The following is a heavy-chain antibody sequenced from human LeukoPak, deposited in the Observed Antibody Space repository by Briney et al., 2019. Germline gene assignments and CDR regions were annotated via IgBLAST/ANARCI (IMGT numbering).Heavy chain of an antibody. Sequence: GGSLRLSCAASGFTFSSYAMSWVRQAPGKGLEWVSAISGSDGSTYYADSVKGRFTISRDNSKNTLYLQMNSLRAEDTAVYYCAKGVEHGSETGYYYYGMDVWGQGTTVTVSS. V-gene: IGHV3-23*01. J-gene: IGHJ6*02. CDR1: GFTFSSYA. CDR3: AKGVEHGSETGYYYYGMDV. CDR2: ISGSDGST. D-gene: IGHD3-10*01.